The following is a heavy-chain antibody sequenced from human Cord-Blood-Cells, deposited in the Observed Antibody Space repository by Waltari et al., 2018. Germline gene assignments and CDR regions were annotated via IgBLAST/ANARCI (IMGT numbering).Heavy chain of an antibody. CDR2: IIPIFGTA. CDR1: GRTFSSYA. D-gene: IGHD6-6*01. CDR3: ARRRGVGSSFDY. V-gene: IGHV1-69*01. J-gene: IGHJ4*02. Sequence: QVQLVQSGAEVQQPGPWVKVSCKASGRTFSSYAISWVGQAPGQGLEWMGGIIPIFGTANYAQKFQGRVTITADESTSTAYMELSSLRSEDTAVYYCARRRGVGSSFDYWGQGTLVTVSS.